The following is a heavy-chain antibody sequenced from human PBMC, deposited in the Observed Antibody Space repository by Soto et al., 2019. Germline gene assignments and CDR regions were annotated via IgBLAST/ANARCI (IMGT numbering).Heavy chain of an antibody. CDR2: ISSSSSYT. CDR1: GFTFSDYY. D-gene: IGHD6-13*01. V-gene: IGHV3-11*06. CDR3: AREITLPYSSSWSDY. Sequence: GGSLRLSCAASGFTFSDYYMSWIRQAPGKGLEWVSYISSSSSYTNYADSVKGRFTISRDNAKNSLYLQMNSLRAEDTAVYYCAREITLPYSSSWSDYWGQGTLLTVSS. J-gene: IGHJ4*02.